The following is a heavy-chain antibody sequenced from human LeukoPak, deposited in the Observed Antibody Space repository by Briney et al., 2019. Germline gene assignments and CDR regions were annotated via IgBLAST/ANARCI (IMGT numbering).Heavy chain of an antibody. CDR1: GGTFSSYT. D-gene: IGHD3-10*01. CDR2: IIPILGEP. V-gene: IGHV1-69*02. CDR3: ARKGGLGTYGIFDY. Sequence: SVKVSCKASGGTFSSYTISWVRQAPGQGLEWMGRIIPILGEPDYAQKFQGRVTITADMATSTAYMELSSLRSEDTAVYYCARKGGLGTYGIFDYWGQGTLVTVSS. J-gene: IGHJ4*02.